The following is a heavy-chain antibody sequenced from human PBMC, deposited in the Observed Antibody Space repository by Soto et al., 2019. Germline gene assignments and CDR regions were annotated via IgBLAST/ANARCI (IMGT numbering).Heavy chain of an antibody. V-gene: IGHV4-59*12. CDR3: ARDGYYYDSSGYYPD. J-gene: IGHJ4*02. D-gene: IGHD3-22*01. CDR2: IYYSGST. Sequence: QVQLQESGPGLVKPSETLSLTCTVSGGSISSYYWSWIRQPPGKGLEWIGYIYYSGSTNYNPSLKSRVTISVDTSKNRFSLKLSSVTAADTAVYYCARDGYYYDSSGYYPDWGQGTLVTVSS. CDR1: GGSISSYY.